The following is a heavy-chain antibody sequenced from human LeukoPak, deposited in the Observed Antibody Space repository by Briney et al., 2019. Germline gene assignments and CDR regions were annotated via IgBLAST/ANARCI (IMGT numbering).Heavy chain of an antibody. CDR3: AKNGGSHDY. J-gene: IGHJ4*02. CDR1: GFTFRSYW. V-gene: IGHV3-7*02. CDR2: IKQDGSDK. D-gene: IGHD1-26*01. Sequence: GGSLRLSCTASGFTFRSYWMTWVRQAPGKGPEWVANIKQDGSDKNYVDSVKGRFTISRDNAKNSLYLEMNSLRVEDTAVYYCAKNGGSHDYWGQGTLVTVSS.